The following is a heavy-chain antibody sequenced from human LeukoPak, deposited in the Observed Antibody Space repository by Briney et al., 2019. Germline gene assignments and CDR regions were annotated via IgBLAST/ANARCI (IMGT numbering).Heavy chain of an antibody. D-gene: IGHD3-9*01. CDR1: GFTVSRNC. Sequence: PGGSLRLSCAASGFTVSRNCMTWVRQAPGKGLEWVSVIYSGGSTYYADSVKGRFTISRDNSKNTLYLQMNSLRVEDTAVYYCASGTYYDILTGYYGMDVWGQGTTVTVSS. J-gene: IGHJ6*02. CDR2: IYSGGST. CDR3: ASGTYYDILTGYYGMDV. V-gene: IGHV3-66*01.